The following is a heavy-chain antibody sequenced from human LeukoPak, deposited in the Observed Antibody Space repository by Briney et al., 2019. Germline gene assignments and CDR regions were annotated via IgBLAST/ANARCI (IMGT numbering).Heavy chain of an antibody. V-gene: IGHV4-31*03. CDR2: IYDSGTT. CDR1: GVSISNGGYY. D-gene: IGHD1-14*01. J-gene: IGHJ4*02. CDR3: ARGGDRRGFDY. Sequence: SETLSLTCTVSGVSISNGGYYWSWIRQHPGKGLEWIGYIYDSGTTYYNPALQSRVTMSVDLSDNHFSLRMRSMTAADTAVYFCARGGDRRGFDYWGQGTLVTVSS.